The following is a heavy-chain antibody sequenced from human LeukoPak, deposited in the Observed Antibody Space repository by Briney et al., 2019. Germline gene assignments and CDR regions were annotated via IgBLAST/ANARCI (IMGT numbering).Heavy chain of an antibody. Sequence: PGGSLRLSCAASGFTVNNNYMSWVRQAPGKGLEWASVIYSDGGTFYADSVKGRFTISRDNSKNTLYLQMDSLRAEDTAVYYCARDSSGPAYWGQGTLVTVSS. CDR2: IYSDGGT. D-gene: IGHD6-19*01. CDR3: ARDSSGPAY. J-gene: IGHJ4*02. V-gene: IGHV3-53*01. CDR1: GFTVNNNY.